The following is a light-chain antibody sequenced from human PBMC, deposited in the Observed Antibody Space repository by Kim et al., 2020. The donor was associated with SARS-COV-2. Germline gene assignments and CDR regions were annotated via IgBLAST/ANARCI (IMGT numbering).Light chain of an antibody. CDR3: QQRSNWPRT. Sequence: LTPERTAPPCSGGRHSVSSYLAWYQQKPGQAPRLLIYDASNRATGIPARFSGSGSGTDFTLTISSLEPEDFAVYYCQQRSNWPRTFGQGTKVDIK. CDR2: DAS. J-gene: IGKJ1*01. V-gene: IGKV3-11*01. CDR1: HSVSSY.